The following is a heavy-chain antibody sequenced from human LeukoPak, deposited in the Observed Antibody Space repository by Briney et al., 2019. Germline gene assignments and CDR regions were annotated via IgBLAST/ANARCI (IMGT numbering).Heavy chain of an antibody. CDR1: GFTFSSYW. CDR2: IKQDGSEK. Sequence: GGSLRLSCAASGFTFSSYWMSWVRQAPGKGLEWVANIKQDGSEKYYVASVKGRFTVSRDNAKNSLYLPMNSLRAEDTAVYYCARVSDTRNYYYYGMDVWGQGTTVTVSS. CDR3: ARVSDTRNYYYYGMDV. J-gene: IGHJ6*02. V-gene: IGHV3-7*01. D-gene: IGHD5-18*01.